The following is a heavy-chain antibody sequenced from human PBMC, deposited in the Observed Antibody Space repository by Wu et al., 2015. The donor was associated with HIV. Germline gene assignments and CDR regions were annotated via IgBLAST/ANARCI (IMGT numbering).Heavy chain of an antibody. J-gene: IGHJ4*02. CDR1: GYIFTDYY. V-gene: IGHV1-2*02. CDR3: ARGHYYDSSSSPMY. D-gene: IGHD3-22*01. CDR2: IIPHSGDT. Sequence: QVQLLQSGAEVKKPGASVRVSCKTSGYIFTDYYIHWVRQAPGQGLQWMGWIIPHSGDTNYAQKFQGRVTLTRDTSISTAYMELSSLKSDDTAVYFCARGHYYDSSSSPMYWGPGTRVTVSS.